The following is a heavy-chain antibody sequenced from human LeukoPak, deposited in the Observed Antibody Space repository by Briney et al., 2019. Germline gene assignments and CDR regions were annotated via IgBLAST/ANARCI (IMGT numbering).Heavy chain of an antibody. CDR3: ARAGTYYDFWSGYYKTAYFDY. V-gene: IGHV4-59*01. D-gene: IGHD3-3*01. J-gene: IGHJ4*02. CDR2: IYYSGST. CDR1: GGSISSYY. Sequence: SETLSLTCTVSGGSISSYYWSWIRQPPGKGLEWIGYIYYSGSTKYSPSLKSRVTISVDTSKNQFSLKLSSVTAADTAVYYCARAGTYYDFWSGYYKTAYFDYWGQGTLVTVSS.